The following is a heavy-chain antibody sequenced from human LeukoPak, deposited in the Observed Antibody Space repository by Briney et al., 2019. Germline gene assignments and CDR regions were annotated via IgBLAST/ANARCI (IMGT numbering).Heavy chain of an antibody. CDR3: ARGMGCSSYSAAYYFDY. D-gene: IGHD2-15*01. V-gene: IGHV1-8*01. CDR2: MNPNSGNT. J-gene: IGHJ4*02. CDR1: VYTFTSYD. Sequence: GASVKVSCKASVYTFTSYDINWVRQATGQGLEWMGWMNPNSGNTGYAQKFQGRVTMTRNTSISTAYMELSSLRSEDTAVYYCARGMGCSSYSAAYYFDYWGQGTLVTVSS.